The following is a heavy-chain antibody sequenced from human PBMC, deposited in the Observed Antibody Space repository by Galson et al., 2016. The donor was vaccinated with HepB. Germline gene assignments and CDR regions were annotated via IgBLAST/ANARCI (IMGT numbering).Heavy chain of an antibody. Sequence: SLRLSCAASKFTFRNYAMSWVRQAPGKGLEWVSSISGPGRNTYYADSVKGRFTISRDNSKNTLYLQMNGLRAEDTAVYYCAKDPIQCGGDCTRASYYFDYWGQGLLVTVSS. CDR3: AKDPIQCGGDCTRASYYFDY. CDR1: KFTFRNYA. CDR2: ISGPGRNT. J-gene: IGHJ4*02. V-gene: IGHV3-23*01. D-gene: IGHD2-21*02.